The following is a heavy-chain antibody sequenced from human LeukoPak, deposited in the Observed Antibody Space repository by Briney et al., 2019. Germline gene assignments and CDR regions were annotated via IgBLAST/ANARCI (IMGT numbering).Heavy chain of an antibody. CDR2: MNPNSGNT. CDR1: GYTFTSYD. Sequence: GASVKVSCKASGYTFTSYDINWVRQATGQGLEWMGWMNPNSGNTGYAQKFQGRVTMTRNTSISTAYMELSSLRSEDTAVYYCARSRGYSYGHDFDYWGQGTLVTVSS. D-gene: IGHD5-18*01. J-gene: IGHJ4*02. V-gene: IGHV1-8*01. CDR3: ARSRGYSYGHDFDY.